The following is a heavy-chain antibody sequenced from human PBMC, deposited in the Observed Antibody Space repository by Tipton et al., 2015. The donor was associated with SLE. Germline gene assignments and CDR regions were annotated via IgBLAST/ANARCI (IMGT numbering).Heavy chain of an antibody. CDR3: ARHELSIDY. CDR2: IYFGGNT. V-gene: IGHV4-39*07. J-gene: IGHJ4*02. Sequence: GLVKPSETLSLTCIVSGDSISSSTYFWGWIRQPPGKGLQWIGSIYFGGNTFYNPSLKSRVTISVDTSKNQFSLKLSSVTAADTAVYYCARHELSIDYWGQGTLVTVSS. D-gene: IGHD1-7*01. CDR1: GDSISSSTYF.